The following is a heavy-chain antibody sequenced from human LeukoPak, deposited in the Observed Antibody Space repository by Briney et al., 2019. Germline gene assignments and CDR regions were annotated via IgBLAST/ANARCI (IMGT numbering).Heavy chain of an antibody. D-gene: IGHD6-19*01. Sequence: SETLSLTCTVSGGSISSSYWSWIRQPPGKELEWIGHIYYSGSTNYNPSLKSRVTISVDTSKNQFSLKLSSVTAADTAVYYCARIAVAGASGMPVDYWGQGTLVTVSS. J-gene: IGHJ4*02. CDR3: ARIAVAGASGMPVDY. CDR2: IYYSGST. CDR1: GGSISSSY. V-gene: IGHV4-59*01.